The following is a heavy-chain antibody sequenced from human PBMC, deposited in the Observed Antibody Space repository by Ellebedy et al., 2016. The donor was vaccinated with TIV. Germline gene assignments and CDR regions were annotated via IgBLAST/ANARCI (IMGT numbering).Heavy chain of an antibody. V-gene: IGHV3-23*01. Sequence: GESLKISCAASGFTFNSYAMSWVRQAPGKGLEWVSTISHTGSRTYYANSVEGRFIISRDNSKRTLYLQMNSLRAEDTAVYYCAKGRGGGSDSSAPRYYFDYWGPGTLVTVSS. CDR1: GFTFNSYA. D-gene: IGHD3-22*01. CDR3: AKGRGGGSDSSAPRYYFDY. CDR2: ISHTGSRT. J-gene: IGHJ4*02.